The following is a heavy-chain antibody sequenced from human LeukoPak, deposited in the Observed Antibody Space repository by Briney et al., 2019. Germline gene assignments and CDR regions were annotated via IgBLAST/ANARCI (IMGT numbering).Heavy chain of an antibody. CDR1: GFSFSSYA. Sequence: GGSLRLSWAASGFSFSSYAMSWVRQAPGKGLEWVSAITDSGGSTYHADSVKGRFTISRDNSKNTLFLQMNSLRVEDTAIYYCAKGSSSSRAYYFDFWGQGTLVTVSS. D-gene: IGHD6-6*01. CDR2: ITDSGGST. V-gene: IGHV3-23*01. CDR3: AKGSSSSRAYYFDF. J-gene: IGHJ4*02.